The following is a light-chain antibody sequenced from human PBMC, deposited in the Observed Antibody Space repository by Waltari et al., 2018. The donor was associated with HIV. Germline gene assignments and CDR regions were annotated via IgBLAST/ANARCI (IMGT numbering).Light chain of an antibody. CDR2: KVS. J-gene: IGKJ1*01. Sequence: DVVMTQSPLSLPVTLGQPAPISCRSSQSLVYSDGNTYLTWFQQRPGQSPRRLIYKVSNRDSGVPDRFSGSGSGADFTLKISRVEAEDVGVYYCMQGTHWPWTFGQGTKVEIK. CDR3: MQGTHWPWT. CDR1: QSLVYSDGNTY. V-gene: IGKV2-30*01.